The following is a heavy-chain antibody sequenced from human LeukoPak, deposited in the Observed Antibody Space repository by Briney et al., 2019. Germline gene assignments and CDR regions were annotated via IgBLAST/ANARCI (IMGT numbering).Heavy chain of an antibody. CDR2: ISGYGGGT. D-gene: IGHD3-16*01. V-gene: IGHV3-23*01. Sequence: WGSLRLTCAASGFTFNNYAMTWVRQAPGKGLEWVSSISGYGGGTYYADSVKGRFTISRDNSRDTLFLQMNSLRAEDTAIYYCAKVTGGDMITYGGLDYWGQGTLVTVSS. CDR1: GFTFNNYA. J-gene: IGHJ4*02. CDR3: AKVTGGDMITYGGLDY.